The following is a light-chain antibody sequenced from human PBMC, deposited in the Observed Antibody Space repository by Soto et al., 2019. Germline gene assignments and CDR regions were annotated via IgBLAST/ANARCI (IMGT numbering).Light chain of an antibody. Sequence: DIQLTQSPSSLSASLGDRVTISCRASQSIGTYLNWFLQKPGKAPKLLIYVATSLQSGVPSRFSGSGSGTDFALTISSLQPEDVGIYYCHQCDSTPQTFGQGTRV. CDR1: QSIGTY. V-gene: IGKV1-39*01. CDR3: HQCDSTPQT. J-gene: IGKJ1*01. CDR2: VAT.